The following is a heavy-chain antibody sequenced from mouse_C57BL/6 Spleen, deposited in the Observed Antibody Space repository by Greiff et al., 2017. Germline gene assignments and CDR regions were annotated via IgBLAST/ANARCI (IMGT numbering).Heavy chain of an antibody. J-gene: IGHJ4*01. CDR2: IYTGDGDT. CDR3: ARDYYGSSDMSYAMDY. CDR1: GYAFSSSW. Sequence: VQLQQSGPELVKPGASVKISCKASGYAFSSSWMTWVKQRPGKGLEWIGRIYTGDGDTNYNGKLKGKATLTPDKSSSTASMQLSSLASKDSAVYFCARDYYGSSDMSYAMDYWGQGTSVTVSS. D-gene: IGHD1-1*01. V-gene: IGHV1-82*01.